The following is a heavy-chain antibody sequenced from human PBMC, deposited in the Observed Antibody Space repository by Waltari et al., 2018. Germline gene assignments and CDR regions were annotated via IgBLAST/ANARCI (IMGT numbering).Heavy chain of an antibody. CDR2: IGTAGYT. CDR1: GFTFSSYE. D-gene: IGHD3-16*02. V-gene: IGHV3-13*01. J-gene: IGHJ6*02. Sequence: EVQLVESGGGVVQPGGSLRLSWAASGFTFSSYEMHWVRQATGKGLWCVSAIGTAGYTYYPGSVNGRFTISRENAKNSLYLQMNSLRAGDTAVYYCARYRGLYGMDVWGQGTTVTVSS. CDR3: ARYRGLYGMDV.